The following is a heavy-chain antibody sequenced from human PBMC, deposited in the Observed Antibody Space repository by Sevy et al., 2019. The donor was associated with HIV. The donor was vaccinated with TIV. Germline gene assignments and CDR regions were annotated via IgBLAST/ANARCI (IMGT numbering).Heavy chain of an antibody. Sequence: GALRLSCAASGFTFSNYWMHWVRQAPGKGLVWVSRIKTDGSSRDSADSVKGRFFISRDNAKNLVYLQMDSLRAEDTAVYYCAREGDTVLVPTAVDAFDFWGQGTMVTVSS. CDR3: AREGDTVLVPTAVDAFDF. CDR1: GFTFSNYW. V-gene: IGHV3-74*01. J-gene: IGHJ3*01. CDR2: IKTDGSSR. D-gene: IGHD2-2*01.